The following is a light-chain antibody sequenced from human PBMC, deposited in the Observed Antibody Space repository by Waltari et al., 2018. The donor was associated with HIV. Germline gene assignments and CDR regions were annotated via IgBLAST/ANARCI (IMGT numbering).Light chain of an antibody. CDR1: GLNYD. CDR3: QSYGAGLGDFYV. Sequence: QSVLMQPPSLSGAPVQGATISCSGVGLNYDVYWSQKLPGMAPKLLVYGDDSRPSGVPDRFSASQSGTSASLAITGLQPEDEAEYYCQSYGAGLGDFYVFGSGTKVTV. V-gene: IGLV1-40*01. J-gene: IGLJ1*01. CDR2: GDD.